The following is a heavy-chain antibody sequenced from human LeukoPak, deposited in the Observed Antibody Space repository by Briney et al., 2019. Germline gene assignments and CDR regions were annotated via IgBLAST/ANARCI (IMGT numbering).Heavy chain of an antibody. D-gene: IGHD3-22*01. J-gene: IGHJ4*02. CDR2: INHSGST. Sequence: PSETLSLTCAVYGGSFSGYYWSRIRQPPGKGLEWIGEINHSGSTNYNPSLKSRVTISVDTSKNQFSLKLSSVTAADTAVYYCARGGLLYYDSSGYFDYWGQGTLVTVSS. V-gene: IGHV4-34*01. CDR3: ARGGLLYYDSSGYFDY. CDR1: GGSFSGYY.